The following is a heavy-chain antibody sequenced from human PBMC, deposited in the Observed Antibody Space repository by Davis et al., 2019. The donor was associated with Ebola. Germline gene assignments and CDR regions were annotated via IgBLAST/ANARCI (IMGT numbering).Heavy chain of an antibody. CDR1: GFTFSNYA. CDR2: ISASGADI. CDR3: MKQLTAAEGPDFDF. Sequence: GESLKISCAASGFTFSNYAMSWVRQAPGEGLEWVSGISASGADIKYADSVKGRFSISRDNSKNTLYLQMNNLRVEDTAVYYCMKQLTAAEGPDFDFWGQGTLVTVSS. J-gene: IGHJ4*02. D-gene: IGHD2-2*01. V-gene: IGHV3-23*01.